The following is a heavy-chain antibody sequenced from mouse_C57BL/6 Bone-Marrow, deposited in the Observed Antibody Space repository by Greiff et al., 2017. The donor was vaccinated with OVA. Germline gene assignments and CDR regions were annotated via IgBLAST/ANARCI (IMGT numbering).Heavy chain of an antibody. V-gene: IGHV1-55*01. J-gene: IGHJ4*01. Sequence: VQLQQPGAELVKPGASVKMSCKASGYTFTSYWITWVKQRPGQGLEWIGDIYPGSGSTNYNEKFKSKATLTVDTSSSTAYMQLSSLTSEDSAVYYCARWGYYGSSPYYAMDYWGQGTSVTVSS. CDR1: GYTFTSYW. D-gene: IGHD1-1*01. CDR2: IYPGSGST. CDR3: ARWGYYGSSPYYAMDY.